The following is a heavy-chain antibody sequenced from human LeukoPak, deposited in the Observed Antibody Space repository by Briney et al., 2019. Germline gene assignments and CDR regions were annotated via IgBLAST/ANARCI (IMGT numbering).Heavy chain of an antibody. CDR1: GYSISSGYY. Sequence: PSETLSLTCTVSGYSISSGYYWGWIRQPPGKGLEWIGSIYHSGSTYYNPSLKSRVTISVDTSENQFSLKLSSVTAADTAVYYCARRRWGRWGSYCSSTSCYDGNWKHGGKNYYYYMDVWGKGTTVTISS. J-gene: IGHJ6*03. V-gene: IGHV4-38-2*02. CDR2: IYHSGST. CDR3: ARRRWGRWGSYCSSTSCYDGNWKHGGKNYYYYMDV. D-gene: IGHD2-2*01.